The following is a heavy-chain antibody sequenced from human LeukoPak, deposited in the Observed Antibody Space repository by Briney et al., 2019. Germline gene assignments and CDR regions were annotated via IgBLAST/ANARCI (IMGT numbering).Heavy chain of an antibody. CDR3: ARSTMVQGVAAVDAFDI. D-gene: IGHD3-10*01. V-gene: IGHV4-31*03. Sequence: SETLSPTCTVSGGSISSGGYYWSWIRQHPGKGLEWIGYIYYSGSTYYNPSLKSRVTISVDTSKNQFSLKLSSVTAADTAVYYCARSTMVQGVAAVDAFDIWGQGTMVTVSS. J-gene: IGHJ3*02. CDR2: IYYSGST. CDR1: GGSISSGGYY.